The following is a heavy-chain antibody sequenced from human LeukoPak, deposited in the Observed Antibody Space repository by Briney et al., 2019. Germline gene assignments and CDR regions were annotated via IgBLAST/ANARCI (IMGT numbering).Heavy chain of an antibody. Sequence: GASVKVSCKASGYTFTSYDINWVRQATGHGLEWMGWMNPNSGNTGYAQKFQGRVAMTRNTSISTAYMELSSLRSEDTAVYYCAILLWFGELMDVWGKGTTVTVSS. V-gene: IGHV1-8*01. CDR1: GYTFTSYD. CDR3: AILLWFGELMDV. D-gene: IGHD3-10*01. J-gene: IGHJ6*04. CDR2: MNPNSGNT.